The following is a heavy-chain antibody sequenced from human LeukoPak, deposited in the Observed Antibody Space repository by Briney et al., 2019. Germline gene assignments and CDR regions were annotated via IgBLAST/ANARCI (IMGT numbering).Heavy chain of an antibody. V-gene: IGHV2-5*02. D-gene: IGHD3-10*01. J-gene: IGHJ4*02. CDR2: IYWDDDK. CDR3: ARRFGDRFDY. CDR1: GFSLSTTGVG. Sequence: SGPTLVKPTQTLTLTCTFSGFSLSTTGVGVGWIRQPPGKALQWLTLIYWDDDKRYSPSLKSRLTITKDTSKNQVVLTMTNMDPVDTATYHCARRFGDRFDYWGQGTLVTVSS.